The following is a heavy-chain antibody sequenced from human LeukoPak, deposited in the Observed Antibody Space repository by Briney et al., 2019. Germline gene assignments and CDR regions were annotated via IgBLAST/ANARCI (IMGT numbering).Heavy chain of an antibody. Sequence: GESLKISCKASGYRFTSYWIGWVRKMPGKGLEWMGVIYPDDSDTRYSPSFQGQVTISADKSISTAYLQWSSLRASDTAMYYCARRGDGYNLGWSDPWGQGTLVTVSS. V-gene: IGHV5-51*01. CDR1: GYRFTSYW. D-gene: IGHD5-24*01. CDR2: IYPDDSDT. CDR3: ARRGDGYNLGWSDP. J-gene: IGHJ5*02.